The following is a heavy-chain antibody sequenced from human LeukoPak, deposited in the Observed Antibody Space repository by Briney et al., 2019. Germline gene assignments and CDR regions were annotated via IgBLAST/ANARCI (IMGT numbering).Heavy chain of an antibody. CDR2: IKQDGSEK. Sequence: TGGSLRLSCAASGFTFSSYWMSWVRQAPGKGLEWVANIKQDGSEKYYVDSVKGRFTISRDNAKNSPYLQMNSLRAEDTAVHYCARWGGDYSGYAVFDYWGQGTLVTVSS. CDR3: ARWGGDYSGYAVFDY. D-gene: IGHD5-12*01. J-gene: IGHJ4*02. CDR1: GFTFSSYW. V-gene: IGHV3-7*01.